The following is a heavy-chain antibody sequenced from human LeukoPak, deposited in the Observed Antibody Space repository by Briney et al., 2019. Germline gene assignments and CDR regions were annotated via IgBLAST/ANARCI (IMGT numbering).Heavy chain of an antibody. V-gene: IGHV4-59*11. CDR2: IYYSGST. J-gene: IGHJ4*02. CDR1: GGSISSHY. Sequence: SETLSLTCTVSGGSISSHYWSWMRQSPGKGLEWIGYIYYSGSTNYNPSLKSRVTISLDTSKNQFSLKLSSVTAADPAVYYCARGGYFDYWGQGTLVTVSS. CDR3: ARGGYFDY. D-gene: IGHD3-16*01.